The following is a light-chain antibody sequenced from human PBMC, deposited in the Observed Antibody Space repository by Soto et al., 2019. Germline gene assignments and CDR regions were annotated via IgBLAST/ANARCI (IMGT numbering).Light chain of an antibody. J-gene: IGKJ5*01. Sequence: EIVMTQSPATLSVSPGERATLSCRASQSVSGNLAWYQQKPGQAPRLLIYGASTRATAIPARFSGSGSGTKFTLTISSLQSEDFAVYYCQQHNNWPPITFGQGTRLEIK. V-gene: IGKV3-15*01. CDR2: GAS. CDR3: QQHNNWPPIT. CDR1: QSVSGN.